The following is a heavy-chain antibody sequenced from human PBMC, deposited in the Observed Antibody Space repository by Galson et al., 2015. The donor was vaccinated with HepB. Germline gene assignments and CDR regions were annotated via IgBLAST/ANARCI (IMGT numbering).Heavy chain of an antibody. J-gene: IGHJ4*02. CDR1: GYSFTSYW. Sequence: QSGAEVKKPGESLKISCKGSGYSFTSYWIGWVRQMPGKGLEWMGIIYPGDSDTRYSPSFQGQVTISADKSISTAYLQWSSLKASDTAMYYCARPAVSRRYCSSTSCYEYYFDYWGQGTLVTVSS. V-gene: IGHV5-51*01. D-gene: IGHD2-2*01. CDR3: ARPAVSRRYCSSTSCYEYYFDY. CDR2: IYPGDSDT.